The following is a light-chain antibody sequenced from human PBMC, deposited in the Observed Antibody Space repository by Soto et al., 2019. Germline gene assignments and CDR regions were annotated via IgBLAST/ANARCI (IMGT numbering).Light chain of an antibody. CDR1: SSNIGAGYD. Sequence: QSVLTQPPSVSGAPGQRVTISCTGSSSNIGAGYDVHWYQQLPGTAPKLLIYGNNNRPSGVPDRLSGSKSGTSASLAITGLQADDEADYYCQSYDSSLSGVVFGGGTKLTVL. J-gene: IGLJ2*01. CDR2: GNN. CDR3: QSYDSSLSGVV. V-gene: IGLV1-40*01.